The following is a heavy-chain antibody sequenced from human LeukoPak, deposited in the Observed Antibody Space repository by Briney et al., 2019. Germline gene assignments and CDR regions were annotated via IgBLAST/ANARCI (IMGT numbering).Heavy chain of an antibody. CDR3: ASHLGYCSGGSCYWDY. V-gene: IGHV4-39*01. CDR2: IYYSGST. CDR1: GGSISSSSYY. J-gene: IGHJ4*02. D-gene: IGHD2-15*01. Sequence: SETLSLTCTVSGGSISSSSYYWGWIRQPPGKGLEWIGTIYYSGSTYYNPSLKSRVTISVDTSKNQFSLKLSSVTAADTAVYYCASHLGYCSGGSCYWDYWGQGTLVTVSS.